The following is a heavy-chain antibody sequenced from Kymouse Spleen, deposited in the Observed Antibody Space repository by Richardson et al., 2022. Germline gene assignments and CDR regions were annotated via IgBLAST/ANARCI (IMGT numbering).Heavy chain of an antibody. Sequence: QVQLVESGGGVVQPGRSLRLSCAASGFTFSSYGMHWVRQAPGKGLEWVAVIWYDGSNKYYADSVKGRFTISRDNSKNTLYLQMNSLRAEDTAVYYCARAPSGSYSDYFDYWGQGTLVTVSS. D-gene: IGHD1-26*01. CDR1: GFTFSSYG. CDR2: IWYDGSNK. V-gene: IGHV3-33*01. J-gene: IGHJ4*02. CDR3: ARAPSGSYSDYFDY.